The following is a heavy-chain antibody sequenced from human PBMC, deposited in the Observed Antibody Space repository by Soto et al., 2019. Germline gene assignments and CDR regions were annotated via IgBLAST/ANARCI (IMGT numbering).Heavy chain of an antibody. CDR3: ARDRANFGDLEY. D-gene: IGHD4-17*01. CDR1: VGAISSYY. CDR2: IYTSGAT. J-gene: IGHJ4*02. V-gene: IGHV4-4*07. Sequence: PSETLSLTCTVSVGAISSYYWTWIRQPAGRGLEWICRIYTSGATNYNPSLKSRVTMSVDTSKSQFSLKLSSVIAADTALYYCARDRANFGDLEYWGQGALVTVS.